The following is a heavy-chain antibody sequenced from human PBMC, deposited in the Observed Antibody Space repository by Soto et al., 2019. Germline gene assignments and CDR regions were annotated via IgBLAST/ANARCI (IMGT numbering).Heavy chain of an antibody. Sequence: GGSLRLSCAASGFTFSSYSMNWVRQAPGKGLEWVSSISSSSSYIYYADSVKGRFTISRDSAKNSLYLQMNSLRAEDTAVYYCARAGSGYYTPFDYWGQGTLVTVSS. CDR1: GFTFSSYS. CDR2: ISSSSSYI. J-gene: IGHJ4*02. CDR3: ARAGSGYYTPFDY. D-gene: IGHD3-3*01. V-gene: IGHV3-21*01.